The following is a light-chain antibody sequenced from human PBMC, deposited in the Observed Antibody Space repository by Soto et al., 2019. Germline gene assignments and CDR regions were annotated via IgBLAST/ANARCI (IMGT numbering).Light chain of an antibody. CDR2: DVN. CDR3: SSYTSSSTEV. Sequence: SLLTQPASLSGSPGQSVTLSCPGTRRYVGGYTYVSWYHHHPGKAPKLLIYDVNSRPSGVSDRFSGSKSGNTASLTISGLQAEDEADYYCSSYTSSSTEVFGTGTKVTVL. V-gene: IGLV2-14*03. J-gene: IGLJ1*01. CDR1: RRYVGGYTY.